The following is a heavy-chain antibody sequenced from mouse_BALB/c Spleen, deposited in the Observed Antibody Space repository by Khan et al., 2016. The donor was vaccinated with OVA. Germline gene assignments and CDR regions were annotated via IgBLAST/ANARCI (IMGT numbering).Heavy chain of an antibody. CDR3: ARSDDGAWFAY. V-gene: IGHV1-77*01. D-gene: IGHD2-12*01. Sequence: QLQLQQSGPELVKPGASVKMSCKVSGYTFTDYVISWVKQRTGQGLEWIGEIYPGSGSTYYNEKFKGKATLTADKSSNTVNMQVSSLTSEDSAVFFCARSDDGAWFAYWGQGTLVTVSA. CDR1: GYTFTDYV. CDR2: IYPGSGST. J-gene: IGHJ3*01.